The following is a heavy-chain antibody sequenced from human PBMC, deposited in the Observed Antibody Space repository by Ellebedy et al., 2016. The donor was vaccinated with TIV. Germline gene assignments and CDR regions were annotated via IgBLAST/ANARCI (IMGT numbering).Heavy chain of an antibody. Sequence: MPSETLSLTCSVSGGSLTRNPFYWGWIRQPPGKSLEWIGSVYYTGDTYYNPSLKSRVILSVGTSKTQFSLKLSAVSAAETSVYFCARSDHTLRSVEWVFVDWGQGLLVTVSS. CDR1: GGSLTRNPFY. D-gene: IGHD3-3*01. CDR2: VYYTGDT. J-gene: IGHJ4*02. V-gene: IGHV4-39*01. CDR3: ARSDHTLRSVEWVFVD.